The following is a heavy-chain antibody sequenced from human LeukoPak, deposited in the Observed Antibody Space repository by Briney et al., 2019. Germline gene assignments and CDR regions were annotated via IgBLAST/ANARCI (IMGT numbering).Heavy chain of an antibody. Sequence: PSETLSLTCAVYGGSFSGYYWSWIRQPPGKGLEWMGDINHSGSTNYNPSLKSRVTISVDTSKNQFSLKLSSVTAADTAVYYCARAIITIFGVVTIYYFDYWGQGTLVTVSS. CDR1: GGSFSGYY. CDR2: INHSGST. J-gene: IGHJ4*02. D-gene: IGHD3-3*01. V-gene: IGHV4-34*01. CDR3: ARAIITIFGVVTIYYFDY.